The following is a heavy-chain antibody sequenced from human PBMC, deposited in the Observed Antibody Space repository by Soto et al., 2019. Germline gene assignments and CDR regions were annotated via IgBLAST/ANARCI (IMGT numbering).Heavy chain of an antibody. J-gene: IGHJ6*02. CDR3: ARGGVPAAVGYYYYYGMDV. CDR1: GFTFSSYA. V-gene: IGHV3-30-3*01. Sequence: GGSLRLSCAASGFTFSSYAMHWVRQAPGKGLEWVAVISYDGSNKYYADSVKGRFTISRDNSKNTLYLQMNSLRAEDTAVYYCARGGVPAAVGYYYYYGMDVWGQGTTVTVSS. CDR2: ISYDGSNK. D-gene: IGHD2-2*01.